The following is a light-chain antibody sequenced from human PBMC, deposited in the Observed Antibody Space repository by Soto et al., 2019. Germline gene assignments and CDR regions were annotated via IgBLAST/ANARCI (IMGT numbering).Light chain of an antibody. Sequence: QSALTQPASVSGSPGQSITISCTGTSSDIGGYKYVSWYQHQPGRAPNLIFYGVDNRPSGVSNRFSASKSGNTASLTISGLQAEDEADYYCVSYTSSTTLVFGGGTKLTVL. CDR3: VSYTSSTTLV. CDR1: SSDIGGYKY. V-gene: IGLV2-14*03. J-gene: IGLJ2*01. CDR2: GVD.